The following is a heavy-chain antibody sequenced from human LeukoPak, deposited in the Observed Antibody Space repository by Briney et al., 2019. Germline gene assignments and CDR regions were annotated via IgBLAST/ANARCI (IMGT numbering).Heavy chain of an antibody. CDR3: ARVSGITMIVVVNSDAFDI. J-gene: IGHJ3*02. CDR2: IYTSGST. CDR1: GGSISSGSYY. V-gene: IGHV4-61*02. Sequence: SQTLSLTCTVPGGSISSGSYYWSWIRQPAGKGLEWIGRIYTSGSTYYNPSLKSRVTISVDTSKNQFSLKLSSVTAADTAVYYCARVSGITMIVVVNSDAFDIWGQGTMVTVSS. D-gene: IGHD3-22*01.